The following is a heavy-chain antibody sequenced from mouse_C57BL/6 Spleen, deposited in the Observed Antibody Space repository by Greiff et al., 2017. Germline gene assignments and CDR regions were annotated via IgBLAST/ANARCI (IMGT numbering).Heavy chain of an antibody. J-gene: IGHJ3*01. V-gene: IGHV1-22*01. CDR1: GYTFTDYN. CDR2: INPNNGGT. CDR3: ASEDGYQAWFAY. D-gene: IGHD2-3*01. Sequence: EVQLVESGPELVKPGASVKMSCKASGYTFTDYNMHWVKQSHGKSLEWIGYINPNNGGTSYNQKFKGKATLTVNKSSSTAYMELRSLTSEDSAVYYCASEDGYQAWFAYWGQGTLVTVSA.